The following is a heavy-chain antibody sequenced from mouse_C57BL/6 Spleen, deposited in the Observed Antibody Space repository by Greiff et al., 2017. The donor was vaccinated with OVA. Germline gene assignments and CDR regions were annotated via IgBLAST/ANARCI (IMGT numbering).Heavy chain of an antibody. J-gene: IGHJ4*01. D-gene: IGHD3-1*01. Sequence: VQLQQSGAELVKPGASVKLSCKASGYTFTSYWMQWVKQRPGQGLEWIGEIDPSDSYTNYNQKFKGKATLTVDTSSSTAYMQLSSLTSEDSAVYYCARGGYDYYAMDYWGQGTSVTVSS. CDR1: GYTFTSYW. CDR2: IDPSDSYT. V-gene: IGHV1-50*01. CDR3: ARGGYDYYAMDY.